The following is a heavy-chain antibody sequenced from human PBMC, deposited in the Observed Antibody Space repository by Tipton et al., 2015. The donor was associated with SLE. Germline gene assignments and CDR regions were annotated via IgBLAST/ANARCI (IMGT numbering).Heavy chain of an antibody. D-gene: IGHD6-13*01. V-gene: IGHV3-23*01. CDR2: ISGSGGST. J-gene: IGHJ3*01. Sequence: SLRLSCAASRFTFSTYAIHWVRQAPGKGLEWVSAISGSGGSTYYADSVKGRFTISRDNSKNTLYLQMNSLRAEDTAVYYCARTPPYTTSWYDAFDLWGQGTMVTVSS. CDR3: ARTPPYTTSWYDAFDL. CDR1: RFTFSTYA.